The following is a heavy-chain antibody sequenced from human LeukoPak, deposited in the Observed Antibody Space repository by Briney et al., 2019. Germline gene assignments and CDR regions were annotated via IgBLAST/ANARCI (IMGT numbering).Heavy chain of an antibody. CDR1: GFTFSSYG. CDR3: AKDPSSYGYGPAHY. J-gene: IGHJ4*01. CDR2: ISYDGSNK. V-gene: IGHV3-30*18. D-gene: IGHD5-18*01. Sequence: GRSLRLSCAASGFTFSSYGMHWVRQAPGKGLEWVAVISYDGSNKYYADSVKGRFTISRDNSKNTLYLQMNSLRAEDTAVYYCAKDPSSYGYGPAHYWGQEPWSPSPQ.